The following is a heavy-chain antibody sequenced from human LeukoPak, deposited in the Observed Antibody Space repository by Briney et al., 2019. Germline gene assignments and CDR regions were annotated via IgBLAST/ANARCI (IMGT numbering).Heavy chain of an antibody. CDR1: GFTFSNYW. Sequence: GGSLRLSCAASGFTFSNYWMHWVRHAPGKGLVWVSRINSDGSNTNYADSVKGRFTISRDNAKNTLYLQMNSLRAEDTAVYYCAREQWRYAFDIWGQGTMVTVSS. J-gene: IGHJ3*02. V-gene: IGHV3-74*01. CDR2: INSDGSNT. D-gene: IGHD6-19*01. CDR3: AREQWRYAFDI.